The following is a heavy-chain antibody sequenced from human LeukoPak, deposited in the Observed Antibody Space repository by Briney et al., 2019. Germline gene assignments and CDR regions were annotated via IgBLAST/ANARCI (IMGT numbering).Heavy chain of an antibody. V-gene: IGHV3-53*01. Sequence: GGSLRLSCAASGFTVSSNYMSWVRQAPGKGLEWVSVIYSGGSTYYADSVKGRFTISRDNSKNTLYLQMNSLRAEDTAVYYCARVHRVIAARPGWFEPWGQGTLVTVSS. J-gene: IGHJ5*02. CDR3: ARVHRVIAARPGWFEP. CDR2: IYSGGST. D-gene: IGHD6-6*01. CDR1: GFTVSSNY.